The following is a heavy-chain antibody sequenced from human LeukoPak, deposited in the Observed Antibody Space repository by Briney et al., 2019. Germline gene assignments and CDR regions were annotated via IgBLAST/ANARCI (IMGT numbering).Heavy chain of an antibody. V-gene: IGHV3-21*01. Sequence: GGSLRLSYAASGFTFSSYTMNWVRQAPGKGLEWVAAISSSSRDIFYADSVKGRFSISRDNTQNSLSLRMNSLRAEDTAVYYCARAPPTHAFDIWGQGTMVTVSS. CDR3: ARAPPTHAFDI. CDR2: ISSSSRDI. CDR1: GFTFSSYT. J-gene: IGHJ3*02.